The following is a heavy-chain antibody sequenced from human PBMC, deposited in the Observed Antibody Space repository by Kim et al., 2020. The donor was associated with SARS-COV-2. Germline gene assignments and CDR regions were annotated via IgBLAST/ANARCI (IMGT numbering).Heavy chain of an antibody. CDR2: ISGSGGST. D-gene: IGHD2-21*01. Sequence: GGSLRLSCAASGFTFSSYAMSWVRQAPGKGLEWVSAISGSGGSTYYAHSVKGRFTISRDNSKNTLYLQMNSLRAEDTAVYYCAKTETYSQYYFDYWGQGTLVTVSS. J-gene: IGHJ4*02. CDR1: GFTFSSYA. CDR3: AKTETYSQYYFDY. V-gene: IGHV3-23*01.